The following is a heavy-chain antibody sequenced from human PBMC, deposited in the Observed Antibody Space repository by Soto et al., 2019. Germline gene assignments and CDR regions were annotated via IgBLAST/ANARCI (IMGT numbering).Heavy chain of an antibody. V-gene: IGHV1-18*01. D-gene: IGHD5-12*01. J-gene: IGHJ6*02. CDR3: ARVVATGSGPCGMDV. CDR1: GYTFNSYV. CDR2: ISAYNGNT. Sequence: ASVKVSCKASGYTFNSYVLNWVRQAPAQGLEWMGWISAYNGNTNFAQKLQGRVTMTTDTSTSTAYMELGSLRSDDTAVYYCARVVATGSGPCGMDVWGQGTTVTVS.